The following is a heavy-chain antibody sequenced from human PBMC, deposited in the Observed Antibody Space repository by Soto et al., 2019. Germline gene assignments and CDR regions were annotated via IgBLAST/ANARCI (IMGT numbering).Heavy chain of an antibody. J-gene: IGHJ5*02. CDR2: FDPEDGET. V-gene: IGHV1-24*01. CDR1: GYTLTELS. D-gene: IGHD6-13*01. Sequence: QVQLVQSGAEVKKPGASVKVSCKVSGYTLTELSMHWVRQAPGKGLEWMGGFDPEDGETIYAQKFQGRVTMTEXXSXDXXYMELSSLRSEDTAVYYCATSPYSIAAAGFPWFDPWGQGTLVTVSS. CDR3: ATSPYSIAAAGFPWFDP.